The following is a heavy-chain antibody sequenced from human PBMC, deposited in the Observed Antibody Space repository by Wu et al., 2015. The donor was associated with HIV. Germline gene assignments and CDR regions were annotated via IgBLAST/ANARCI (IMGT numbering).Heavy chain of an antibody. D-gene: IGHD6-19*01. CDR3: ARDLGWGAHYYYYYMDV. Sequence: QVQLVQSGAEVKKPGASVKVSCKASGYTFTGYYMHWVRQAPGQGLEWMGWINPNSGGTNYAQKFQGRVTMTRDTSISTAYMELSRLRSDDTAVYYCARDLGWGAHYYYYYMDVWGKGTTVTVSS. CDR1: GYTFTGYY. J-gene: IGHJ6*03. CDR2: INPNSGGT. V-gene: IGHV1-2*02.